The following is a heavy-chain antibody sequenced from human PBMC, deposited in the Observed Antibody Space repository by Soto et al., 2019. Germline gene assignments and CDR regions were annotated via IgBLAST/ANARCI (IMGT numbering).Heavy chain of an antibody. CDR3: ARQRISKSRGDYYYYGMDV. D-gene: IGHD1-1*01. CDR1: GFTFSSYS. J-gene: IGHJ6*02. Sequence: GSLRLSCAASGFTFSSYSMNWVRQAPGKGLEWVSYISSSSSTIYYADSVKGRFTISRDNAKNSLYLQMNSLRDEDTAVYYCARQRISKSRGDYYYYGMDVWGQGTTVTVSS. V-gene: IGHV3-48*02. CDR2: ISSSSSTI.